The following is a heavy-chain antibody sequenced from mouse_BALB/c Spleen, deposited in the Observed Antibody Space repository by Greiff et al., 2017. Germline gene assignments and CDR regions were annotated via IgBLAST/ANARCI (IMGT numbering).Heavy chain of an antibody. CDR1: GYTFTSYW. CDR3: ARSGVYYFDY. CDR2: INPSTGYT. D-gene: IGHD3-2*02. J-gene: IGHJ2*01. V-gene: IGHV1-7*01. Sequence: QVQLKQSGAELAKPGASVKMSCKASGYTFTSYWMHWVKQRPGQGLEWIGYINPSTGYTEYNQKFKDKATLTADKSSSTAYMQLSSLTSEDSAVYYCARSGVYYFDYWGQGTTLTVSS.